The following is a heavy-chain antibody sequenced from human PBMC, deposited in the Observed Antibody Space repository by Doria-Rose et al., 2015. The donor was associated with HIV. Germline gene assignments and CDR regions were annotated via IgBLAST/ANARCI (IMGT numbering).Heavy chain of an antibody. CDR1: GYTFTNYD. D-gene: IGHD4-17*01. J-gene: IGHJ4*02. CDR3: ARGGTRWPFDY. V-gene: IGHV1-8*02. CDR2: MNPDSTNT. Sequence: GASVEVSCKASGYTFTNYDVTWVRQATGHGLEWMGWMNPDSTNTGFAQKFQGRVTMTRDTPISTAYMELSSLTSEDTAVYYCARGGTRWPFDYWGQGTLVTVSS.